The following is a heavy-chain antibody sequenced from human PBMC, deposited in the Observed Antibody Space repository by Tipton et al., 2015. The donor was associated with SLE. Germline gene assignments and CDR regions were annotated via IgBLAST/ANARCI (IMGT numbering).Heavy chain of an antibody. Sequence: TLSLPCTVSGGSISSYYWSWIRQPAGKGLEWIGRIYTSGSTNYNPSLKSRVTMSVDTSKNQFSLKLSSVTAADTAVYYCARTEVRGVIAMDVWGKGTTVTVSS. D-gene: IGHD3-10*01. CDR2: IYTSGST. J-gene: IGHJ6*03. V-gene: IGHV4-4*07. CDR1: GGSISSYY. CDR3: ARTEVRGVIAMDV.